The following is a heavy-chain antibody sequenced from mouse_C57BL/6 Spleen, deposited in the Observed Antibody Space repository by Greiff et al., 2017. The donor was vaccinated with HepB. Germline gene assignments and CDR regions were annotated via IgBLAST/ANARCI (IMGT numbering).Heavy chain of an antibody. CDR2: IDPEDGDT. J-gene: IGHJ1*03. CDR1: GFNIKDYY. V-gene: IGHV14-1*01. D-gene: IGHD1-1*01. Sequence: VQLQQSGAELVRPGASVKLSCTASGFNIKDYYMHWVKQRPEQGLEWIGRIDPEDGDTEYAPKFQGKATMTADTSSNTAYLQLSSLTSEDTAVYYCTTFPYGSSYWYFDVWGTGTTVTVSS. CDR3: TTFPYGSSYWYFDV.